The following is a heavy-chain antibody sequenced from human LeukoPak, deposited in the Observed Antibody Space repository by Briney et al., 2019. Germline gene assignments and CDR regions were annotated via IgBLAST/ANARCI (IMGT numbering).Heavy chain of an antibody. CDR1: AYTFTRYG. J-gene: IGHJ6*03. V-gene: IGHV1-18*01. CDR3: ARLRWVYYYMDV. D-gene: IGHD3-16*01. CDR2: ISAYNGNT. Sequence: ASVKVSCKASAYTFTRYGISWVRQAPGQGLEWMGWISAYNGNTNYAQKLQGRVTMTTDTSTSTAYMELRSLRSDDTAVYYCARLRWVYYYMDVWGKGTTVTVSS.